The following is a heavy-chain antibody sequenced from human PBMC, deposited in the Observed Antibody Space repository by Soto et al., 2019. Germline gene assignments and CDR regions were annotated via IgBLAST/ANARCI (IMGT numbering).Heavy chain of an antibody. CDR2: IWYDGSNK. D-gene: IGHD3-16*02. Sequence: VGSLRLSCAASGFTFSSYGMHWVRQAPGKGLEWVAVIWYDGSNKYYADSVKGRFTISRDNSKNTLYLQMNSLRAEDTAVYYCARDSLMRDYFDYWGQGTLVTVSS. J-gene: IGHJ4*02. CDR3: ARDSLMRDYFDY. V-gene: IGHV3-33*01. CDR1: GFTFSSYG.